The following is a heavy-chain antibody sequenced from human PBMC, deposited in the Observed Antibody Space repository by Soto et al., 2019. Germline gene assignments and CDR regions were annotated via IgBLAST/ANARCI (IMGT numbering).Heavy chain of an antibody. J-gene: IGHJ6*03. CDR1: GFIFSSSG. Sequence: GGSLRLSCAASGFIFSSSGVHWVRQAPGKGLEWVAVIWYDGSNKNYADSVKGRFTISRDNSKSTVDLQMNSLRAEDTAVYYIAKGLSLNYGSMDVWGKGTTVTVSS. CDR3: AKGLSLNYGSMDV. CDR2: IWYDGSNK. V-gene: IGHV3-33*06. D-gene: IGHD3-10*01.